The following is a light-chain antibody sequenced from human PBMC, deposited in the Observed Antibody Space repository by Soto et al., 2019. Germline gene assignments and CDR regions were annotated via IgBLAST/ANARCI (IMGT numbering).Light chain of an antibody. CDR1: QIVSSN. J-gene: IGKJ1*01. CDR3: QQYKNWPQT. CDR2: GAS. V-gene: IGKV3-15*01. Sequence: EIVMTQSPATLSVSPGERVTLSCRASQIVSSNLAWYQQKPGQAPRLLIYGASTRATGIPARFSGSGSGTEFTLTIRSLQSEDFAIYYCQQYKNWPQTFGQGTKVEVK.